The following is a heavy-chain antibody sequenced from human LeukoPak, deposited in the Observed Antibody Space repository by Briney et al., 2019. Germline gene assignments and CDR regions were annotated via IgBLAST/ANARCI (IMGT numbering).Heavy chain of an antibody. J-gene: IGHJ5*02. Sequence: SETLSLTCTVSGGSISSYYWSWIRQPPGKGLEWIGCIYTSGSTNYNPSLKSRVTISVDTSKNQFSLKLSSVTAADTAVYYCARHVRIAARGYWFDPWGQGTLVTVSS. CDR3: ARHVRIAARGYWFDP. D-gene: IGHD6-6*01. CDR1: GGSISSYY. V-gene: IGHV4-4*09. CDR2: IYTSGST.